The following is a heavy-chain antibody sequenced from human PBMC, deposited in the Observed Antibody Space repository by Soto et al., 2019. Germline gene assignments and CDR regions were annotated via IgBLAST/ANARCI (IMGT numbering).Heavy chain of an antibody. D-gene: IGHD1-1*01. Sequence: VKASWEAPRGRLRSYARSWARQAPGQGLEWMGGIIPIFGTANYAQKFQGRVTLTADESTSTAYMELISLRGEDSAVYYGAGAIGNPIDYWGLGTLVTV. CDR2: IIPIFGTA. V-gene: IGHV1-69*13. J-gene: IGHJ4*02. CDR1: RGRLRSYA. CDR3: AGAIGNPIDY.